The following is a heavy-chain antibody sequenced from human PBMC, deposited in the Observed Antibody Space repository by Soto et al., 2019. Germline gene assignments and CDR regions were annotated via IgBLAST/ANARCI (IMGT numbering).Heavy chain of an antibody. D-gene: IGHD2-8*01. J-gene: IGHJ4*02. CDR3: ARGLMVYAACDY. CDR2: ISSSSSYI. Sequence: EVQLVESGGGLVKPGGSLRLSCAASGFTFSSYSMNWVRQAPGKGLEWVSSISSSSSYIYYADSMKGRFTISGDNAKHSLYLQINRLRAEDTAVYYCARGLMVYAACDYWGQATLVTVSS. CDR1: GFTFSSYS. V-gene: IGHV3-21*01.